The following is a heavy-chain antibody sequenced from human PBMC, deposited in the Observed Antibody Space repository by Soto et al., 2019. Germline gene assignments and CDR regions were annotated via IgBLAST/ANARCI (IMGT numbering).Heavy chain of an antibody. CDR2: ISYDGSNK. Sequence: QVQLVESGGGVVQPGRSMRLSCAASGFTFSSYAMHWVRQAPGKGLEWVAVISYDGSNKYYADSVKGRFTISRDNSKNTRYLQMNSLTAEDTAVYYCARGKGDLRSYFDYWGQGTLVTVSS. CDR1: GFTFSSYA. CDR3: ARGKGDLRSYFDY. J-gene: IGHJ4*02. D-gene: IGHD5-12*01. V-gene: IGHV3-30-3*01.